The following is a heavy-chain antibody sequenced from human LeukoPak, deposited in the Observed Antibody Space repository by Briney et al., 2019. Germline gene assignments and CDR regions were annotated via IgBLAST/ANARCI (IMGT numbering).Heavy chain of an antibody. CDR3: AHSRGLFPPYYYYYYMDV. V-gene: IGHV2-5*02. D-gene: IGHD3-10*01. CDR1: GFSLSTSGVG. Sequence: SGPTLVNPTQTLTLTCTFSGFSLSTSGVGVGWIRQPPGKALEWLALIYWDDDKRYSPSLKSRLTITKDTSKNQVVLTMTNMDPVDTATYYCAHSRGLFPPYYYYYYMDVWGKGTTVTVSS. CDR2: IYWDDDK. J-gene: IGHJ6*03.